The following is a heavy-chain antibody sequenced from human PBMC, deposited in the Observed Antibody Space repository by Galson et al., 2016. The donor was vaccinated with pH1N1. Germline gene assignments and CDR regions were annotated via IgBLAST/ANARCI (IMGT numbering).Heavy chain of an antibody. CDR3: ARGGRLPTRPLEGDDS. V-gene: IGHV3-48*02. D-gene: IGHD3-3*01. CDR2: ISASSLSI. J-gene: IGHJ4*02. Sequence: SLRLSCAASGFTFSTYNMNWVRQAPGKGLEWLSYISASSLSIYYADSVKGRFTISRDNAKKSLYLLMNSLRDDDTAMYYCARGGRLPTRPLEGDDSWGQGTLVTVSS. CDR1: GFTFSTYN.